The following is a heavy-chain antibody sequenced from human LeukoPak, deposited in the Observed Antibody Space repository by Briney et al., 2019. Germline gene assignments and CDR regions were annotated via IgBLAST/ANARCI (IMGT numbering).Heavy chain of an antibody. CDR2: MNPNSGNT. CDR1: GGTFSSYA. CDR3: AREGGTTEGLP. Sequence: GASVKVSCKASGGTFSSYAINWVRQATGQGLEWMGWMNPNSGNTGYAQKFQGRVTMTRNTSISTAYMELSSLRSEDTAVYYCAREGGTTEGLPWGQGTLVTVSS. D-gene: IGHD4-11*01. J-gene: IGHJ4*02. V-gene: IGHV1-8*02.